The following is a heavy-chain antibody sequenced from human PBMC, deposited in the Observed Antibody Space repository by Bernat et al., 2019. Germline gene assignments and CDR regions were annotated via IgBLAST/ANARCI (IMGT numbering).Heavy chain of an antibody. V-gene: IGHV3-11*05. CDR1: GFTLSNYT. CDR2: FSSSRSYT. J-gene: IGHJ6*03. Sequence: QVQLVESGGGLVKPGGSLRLSCAASGFTLSNYTMSWFRQAPGKGLDWVSSFSSSRSYTNYADSVKGRFTISRDNAKNSLYLQMNSLRAEDTAVYYCARGTSTSAPYMDVWGKGTTVTVSS. CDR3: ARGTSTSAPYMDV.